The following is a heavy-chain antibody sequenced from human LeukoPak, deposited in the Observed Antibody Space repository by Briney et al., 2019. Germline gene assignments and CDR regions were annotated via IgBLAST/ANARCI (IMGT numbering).Heavy chain of an antibody. J-gene: IGHJ3*02. CDR3: ARDADYYDSSGYYDAFGI. Sequence: GGSLRLSCAASGFTFSSYWMTWVRQAPGKGLEWVANIKRDGSEENYVDSVKGRFTISRDNAKNSLFLQMSSLGAEDTAVYYCARDADYYDSSGYYDAFGIWGQGTMVTVSS. CDR1: GFTFSSYW. CDR2: IKRDGSEE. V-gene: IGHV3-7*01. D-gene: IGHD3-22*01.